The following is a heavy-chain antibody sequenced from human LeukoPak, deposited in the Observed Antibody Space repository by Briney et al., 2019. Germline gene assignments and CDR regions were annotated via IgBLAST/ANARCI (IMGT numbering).Heavy chain of an antibody. CDR1: GYTFTSYY. CDR3: ARDSSKDYGDYGSYGMDV. J-gene: IGHJ6*02. D-gene: IGHD4-17*01. V-gene: IGHV1-46*01. Sequence: GASVKVSCKASGYTFTSYYMHWVRQAPGQGLEWMGKINPSGGSTSYAQKFQGRVTMTRDTSTSTVYMELSSLRSEDTAVYYCARDSSKDYGDYGSYGMDVWGQGTTVTVSS. CDR2: INPSGGST.